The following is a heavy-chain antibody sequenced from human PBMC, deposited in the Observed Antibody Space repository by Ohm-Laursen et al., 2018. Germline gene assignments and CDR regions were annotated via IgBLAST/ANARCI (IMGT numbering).Heavy chain of an antibody. Sequence: SLRLSCAASGFTVSNNFMSWVRQAPGKGLEWVSGISWNSGSIGYADSVKGRFTISRDNAKNSLYLQMNSLRAEDTALYYCAKVAVAGGNWFDPWGQGTLVTVSS. V-gene: IGHV3-9*01. CDR3: AKVAVAGGNWFDP. J-gene: IGHJ5*02. CDR2: ISWNSGSI. CDR1: GFTVSNNF. D-gene: IGHD6-19*01.